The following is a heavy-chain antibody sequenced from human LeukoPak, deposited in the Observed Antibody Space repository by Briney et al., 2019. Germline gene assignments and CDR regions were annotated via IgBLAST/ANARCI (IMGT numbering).Heavy chain of an antibody. V-gene: IGHV4-4*02. Sequence: KASETLSLTCAVSGGSISSSNWWSWVRQPPGKGLEWIGEIYHSGSTNYNPSLKSRVTISVDKSKNQFSLKLSSVTAADTAVYYCARAFVGVNLNNWFDPWGQGTLVTVSS. CDR3: ARAFVGVNLNNWFDP. CDR2: IYHSGST. CDR1: GGSISSSNW. J-gene: IGHJ5*02. D-gene: IGHD3-10*01.